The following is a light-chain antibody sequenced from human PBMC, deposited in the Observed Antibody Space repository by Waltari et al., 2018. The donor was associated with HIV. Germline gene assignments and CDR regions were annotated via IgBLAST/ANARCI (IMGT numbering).Light chain of an antibody. J-gene: IGLJ1*01. V-gene: IGLV3-21*02. CDR1: NLARYS. CDR3: QVWDTFSDRYV. CDR2: GDS. Sequence: SYELTQPPSVSVAPGQTATVTSGGANLARYSVHWYQQKPGQAPVLVVYGDSERPSGIPERFAGSNSDNTATLTISRVAAGDEAAYYCQVWDTFSDRYVFGAGTEVTVL.